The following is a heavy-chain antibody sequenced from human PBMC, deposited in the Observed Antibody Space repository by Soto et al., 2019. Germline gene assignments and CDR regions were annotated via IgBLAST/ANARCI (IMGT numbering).Heavy chain of an antibody. Sequence: QVQLVESGGGVVQPGRSLRLSCAASGFTFSSYAMHWVRQAPGKGLEWVAVISYDGSNKYYADSVKGRFTISRDNSKNXLYLQMNSLRAEDTAVYYCARDQSAGSYYCYGMDVWGQGTTVTVSS. J-gene: IGHJ6*02. CDR2: ISYDGSNK. D-gene: IGHD1-26*01. CDR3: ARDQSAGSYYCYGMDV. CDR1: GFTFSSYA. V-gene: IGHV3-30-3*01.